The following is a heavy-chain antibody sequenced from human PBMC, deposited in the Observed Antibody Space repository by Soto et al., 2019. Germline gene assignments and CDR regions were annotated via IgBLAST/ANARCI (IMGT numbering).Heavy chain of an antibody. D-gene: IGHD2-2*01. J-gene: IGHJ6*02. Sequence: ASVKVSCTASWYTITSYWLGRVLQAPEQGLEWMGWISAYRDTPKYAQKFQGRVTMTTDTSTSTAFMELRSLRSDDTAIYYCAGELEPADYYYNAMDVWGQGTTVTVSS. CDR3: AGELEPADYYYNAMDV. CDR1: WYTITSYW. CDR2: ISAYRDTP. V-gene: IGHV1-18*04.